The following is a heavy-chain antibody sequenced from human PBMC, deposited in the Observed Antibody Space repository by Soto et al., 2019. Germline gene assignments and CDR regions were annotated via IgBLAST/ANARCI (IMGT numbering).Heavy chain of an antibody. J-gene: IGHJ4*02. Sequence: QVQLQESGPGLANPSGTLSLTCTVSGGSISSSNWWSWVRQSPGKGLEWIGEIYHSGNTNYNPSLKGRVSISVDKSKSQISLSLNSGAAADTAVYYCARDGGGGSSYGYRYFDSWGQGTLVTVSS. D-gene: IGHD3-16*01. CDR2: IYHSGNT. CDR3: ARDGGGGSSYGYRYFDS. CDR1: GGSISSSNW. V-gene: IGHV4-4*02.